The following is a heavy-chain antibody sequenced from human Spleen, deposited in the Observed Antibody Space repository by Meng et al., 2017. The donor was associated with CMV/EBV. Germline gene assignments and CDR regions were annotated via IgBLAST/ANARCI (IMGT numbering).Heavy chain of an antibody. CDR2: SRNKANRYTT. J-gene: IGHJ1*01. CDR3: TTGSQDFQH. Sequence: GESLKISCAASGFIFSDHYLDWVRQTPGKGLEWVGRSRNKANRYTTEYAASVKGRFTISRDDSKNTLYLQMNSLKTEDTAVYYCTTGSQDFQHWGQGTLVTVSS. V-gene: IGHV3-72*01. CDR1: GFIFSDHY.